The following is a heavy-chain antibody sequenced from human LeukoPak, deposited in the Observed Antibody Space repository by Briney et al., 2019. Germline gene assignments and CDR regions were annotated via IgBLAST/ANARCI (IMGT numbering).Heavy chain of an antibody. CDR3: AKDLELRKNYYYYGMDV. J-gene: IGHJ6*02. V-gene: IGHV3-9*01. Sequence: GGSLRLSCAASGFTFSSYAMSWVRHAPGKGLEWVSGISWNSGSIGYADSVKGRFTISRDNAKNSLYLQMNSLRAEDTALYYCAKDLELRKNYYYYGMDVWGQGTTVTVSS. D-gene: IGHD1-7*01. CDR1: GFTFSSYA. CDR2: ISWNSGSI.